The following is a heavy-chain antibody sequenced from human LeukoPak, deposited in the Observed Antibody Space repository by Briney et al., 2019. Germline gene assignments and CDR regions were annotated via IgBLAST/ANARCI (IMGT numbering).Heavy chain of an antibody. CDR1: GGSISSGGYY. V-gene: IGHV4-61*02. Sequence: SQTLSLTCTVSGGSISSGGYYWTWIRQPAGRGLEWIGRIYSSGSTNYNPSLKSRVSMSVDTSNNEFSLSLSSVTAADTAVYYCARGQDWFDPWGQGTLVTVSS. CDR3: ARGQDWFDP. J-gene: IGHJ5*02. CDR2: IYSSGST.